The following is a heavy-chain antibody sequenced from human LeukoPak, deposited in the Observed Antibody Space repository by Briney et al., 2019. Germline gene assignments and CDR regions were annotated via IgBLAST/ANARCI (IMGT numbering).Heavy chain of an antibody. CDR1: GFTFSSYS. V-gene: IGHV3-21*01. CDR2: ISSSSSYI. Sequence: GGSLRLSCAASGFTFSSYSMNWVRQAPGKGLEWVSSISSSSSYIYYADSVKGRFTISRDNAKNSLYLQINSLRAEDTAVYYCARSQWELPGDFDYWGQGTLVTVSS. CDR3: ARSQWELPGDFDY. J-gene: IGHJ4*02. D-gene: IGHD1-26*01.